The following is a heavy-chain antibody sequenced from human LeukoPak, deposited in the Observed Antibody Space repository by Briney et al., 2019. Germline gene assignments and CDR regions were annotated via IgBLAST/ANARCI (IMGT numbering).Heavy chain of an antibody. CDR3: ARGALGYCTNGVCPFDY. CDR1: GGTFSSYA. Sequence: SVKVSCKASGGTFSSYAISWVRQAPGQGLEWMGGIIPIFGTANYAQKFQGRVTITADKSTSTAYMELSSLRSEDTAVYYCARGALGYCTNGVCPFDYWGQGTLVTVSS. CDR2: IIPIFGTA. V-gene: IGHV1-69*06. D-gene: IGHD2-8*01. J-gene: IGHJ4*02.